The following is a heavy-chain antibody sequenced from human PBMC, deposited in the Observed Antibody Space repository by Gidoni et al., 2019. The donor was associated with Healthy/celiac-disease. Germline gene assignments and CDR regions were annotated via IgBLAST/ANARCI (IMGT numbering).Heavy chain of an antibody. D-gene: IGHD4-17*01. CDR2: IYSGGST. Sequence: EVQLVESGGGLIQPGGSLRLSCAASGFTVSSNYMSWVRQAPGKGLEWVSVIYSGGSTYYADSVKGRFTISRVNSKNTRYLQMNSLRAEDTAVYYCARDLLGTGYGDSRDYWGQGTLVTVSS. CDR3: ARDLLGTGYGDSRDY. CDR1: GFTVSSNY. V-gene: IGHV3-53*01. J-gene: IGHJ4*02.